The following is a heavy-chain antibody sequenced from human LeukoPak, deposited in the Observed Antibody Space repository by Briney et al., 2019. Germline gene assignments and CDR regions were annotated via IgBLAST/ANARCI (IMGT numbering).Heavy chain of an antibody. CDR3: TRARAVAGTFGDAFEI. Sequence: GGSLRLSCTASGFTFGDYAMSWFRQAPGKGLEWVGFIRSKAYGGTTEYAASVKGRFTISRDDSKSIAYLQMNSLKTEDTAVYYCTRARAVAGTFGDAFEIWGQGTMVTVSS. J-gene: IGHJ3*02. D-gene: IGHD6-19*01. CDR2: IRSKAYGGTT. V-gene: IGHV3-49*03. CDR1: GFTFGDYA.